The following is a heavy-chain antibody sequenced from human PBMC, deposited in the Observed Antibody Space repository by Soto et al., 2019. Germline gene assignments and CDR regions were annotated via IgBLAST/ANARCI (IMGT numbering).Heavy chain of an antibody. V-gene: IGHV3-23*01. CDR1: GFTFSSYV. Sequence: GGSLRLSCAASGFTFSSYVMSWVRQAPGKGLEWVSAIGDGAYTYHADSVKGRLTITRDNSKNTKKLKMNSLRAEDTALYYCAKGSASSRPYYFDYWGQGTLVTVSS. CDR3: AKGSASSRPYYFDY. D-gene: IGHD6-6*01. CDR2: IGDGAYT. J-gene: IGHJ4*02.